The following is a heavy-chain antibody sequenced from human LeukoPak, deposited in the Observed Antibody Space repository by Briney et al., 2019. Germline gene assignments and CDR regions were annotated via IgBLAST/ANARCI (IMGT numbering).Heavy chain of an antibody. V-gene: IGHV1-2*04. J-gene: IGHJ5*02. CDR3: ARGDIVVVPAAIRGWFDP. CDR2: INPNSGGT. Sequence: ASVKVSCKASGYTFTGYYMHWVRQAPGQGLEWMGWINPNSGGTNYAQKFQGWVTMTRDTSISTAYMELSRLRSDDTAVYYCARGDIVVVPAAIRGWFDPWGQGTLVTVSS. D-gene: IGHD2-2*02. CDR1: GYTFTGYY.